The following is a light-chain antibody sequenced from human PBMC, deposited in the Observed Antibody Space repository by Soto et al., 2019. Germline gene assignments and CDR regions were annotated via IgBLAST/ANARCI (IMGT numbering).Light chain of an antibody. V-gene: IGLV2-14*03. CDR2: DVS. CDR3: SSYTSSSTRV. J-gene: IGLJ2*01. Sequence: QSVLTQPASVSGSPGQSITISCTGNSSDVGGYNYVSWYQHHPGKAPKVMIYDVSNRPSGVSNRFSGSKSGNTASLTISGLQAEDEADYYCSSYTSSSTRVFGGGTKLTVL. CDR1: SSDVGGYNY.